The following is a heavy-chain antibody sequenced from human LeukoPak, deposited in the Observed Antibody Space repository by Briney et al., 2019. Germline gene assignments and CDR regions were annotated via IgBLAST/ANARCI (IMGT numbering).Heavy chain of an antibody. CDR1: GYSISSGY. CDR2: IHHPGST. J-gene: IGHJ4*02. D-gene: IGHD2-2*01. Sequence: SETLSLTCTVAGYSISSGYWGWVRQPPGKGLEWIGSIHHPGSTYYHPSLNSRVTISIDTSKNQFSLKLSSVTAADTAVYYCARDSRCCSGASCYPWGQGTLVSVSS. V-gene: IGHV4-38-2*02. CDR3: ARDSRCCSGASCYP.